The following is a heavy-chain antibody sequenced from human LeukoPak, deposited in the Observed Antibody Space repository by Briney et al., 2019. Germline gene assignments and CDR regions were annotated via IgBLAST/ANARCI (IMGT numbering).Heavy chain of an antibody. J-gene: IGHJ3*02. CDR2: ISGSGGST. CDR3: AKEGNWNDGPDAFDI. V-gene: IGHV3-23*01. CDR1: GFTLSSYA. D-gene: IGHD1-20*01. Sequence: GGSLRLSCAASGFTLSSYAMIWVRQAPGKGLEGVSAISGSGGSTYYADSVKGRFTISRDNSKNTLYLQMNSLRAEDTAVYYCAKEGNWNDGPDAFDIWGKGTMVTVSS.